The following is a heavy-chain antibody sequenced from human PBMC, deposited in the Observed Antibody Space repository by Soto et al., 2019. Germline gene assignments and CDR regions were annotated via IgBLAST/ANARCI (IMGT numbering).Heavy chain of an antibody. V-gene: IGHV3-33*01. CDR1: GFNFRGYG. CDR2: KRHEGSNT. Sequence: QVQLVESGGGVVQPGRSLRLSCAASGFNFRGYGMHWVRQAPGKGLEWVAIKRHEGSNTYYADSVRGRFTISRDNSKNTLYLQMNSLRVEDTAVYYCARDGVGTTTYFGYFDYWGQGTPITVSS. J-gene: IGHJ4*02. CDR3: ARDGVGTTTYFGYFDY. D-gene: IGHD1-26*01.